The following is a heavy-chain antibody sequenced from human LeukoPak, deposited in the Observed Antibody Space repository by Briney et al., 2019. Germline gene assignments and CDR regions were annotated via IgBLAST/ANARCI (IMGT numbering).Heavy chain of an antibody. CDR1: GVTFDNYA. V-gene: IGHV3-9*01. J-gene: IGHJ4*02. CDR3: AKGQVGATGYFDY. D-gene: IGHD1-26*01. Sequence: PGSSLRLSCAASGVTFDNYAMHWVRQAPGKGLEWVSYISWNGGSIGYGDSVKGRFTISRDNAKNSLYLQMNSLRAEDTALYYCAKGQVGATGYFDYWGQGTLVTIFS. CDR2: ISWNGGSI.